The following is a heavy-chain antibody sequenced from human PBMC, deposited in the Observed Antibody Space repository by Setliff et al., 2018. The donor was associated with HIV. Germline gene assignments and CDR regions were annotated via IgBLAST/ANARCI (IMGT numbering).Heavy chain of an antibody. J-gene: IGHJ4*02. Sequence: GGSLRLSCAASGFTVIHAWMSWVRQPPGKGLEWPAVIWHDGSEKYYADSVKGRFTISRDNSKNTLYLEMKRLRDEDTAVYYCAMFSSSSGWGQGTQVTVSS. V-gene: IGHV3-33*03. CDR3: AMFSSSSG. CDR2: IWHDGSEK. D-gene: IGHD6-6*01. CDR1: GFTVIHAW.